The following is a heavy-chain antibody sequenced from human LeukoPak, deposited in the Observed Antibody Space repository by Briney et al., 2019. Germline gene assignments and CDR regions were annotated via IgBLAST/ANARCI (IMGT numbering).Heavy chain of an antibody. CDR3: ARFEMATISGFDY. CDR2: IYYSGSA. D-gene: IGHD5-24*01. J-gene: IGHJ4*02. Sequence: SETLSLTCTVSGGSISSHYWSWIRQPPGKGLEWIGYIYYSGSANYNPSLKSRVTISVDTSKNQFSLKLSSVTAADTAVYYCARFEMATISGFDYWGQGTQVTVSP. CDR1: GGSISSHY. V-gene: IGHV4-59*11.